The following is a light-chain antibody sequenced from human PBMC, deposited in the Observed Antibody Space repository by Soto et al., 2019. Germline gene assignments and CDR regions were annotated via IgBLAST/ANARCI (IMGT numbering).Light chain of an antibody. CDR2: SAS. J-gene: IGKJ1*01. CDR1: QSVSSN. Sequence: EIVLTQSPGTLSLSPGERATLSCRASQSVSSNLAWYQQKPGQAPRFLIYSASSRATGIPDRFSGSGSGTDFNLTISRLETEDFAVYDCQQYGRSPTTFGQGTKLDIK. CDR3: QQYGRSPTT. V-gene: IGKV3-20*01.